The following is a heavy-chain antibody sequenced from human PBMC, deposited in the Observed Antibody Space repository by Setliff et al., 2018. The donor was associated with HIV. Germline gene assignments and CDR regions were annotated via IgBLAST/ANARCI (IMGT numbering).Heavy chain of an antibody. Sequence: GGSLRLSCTTSGFTFGDYAMSWVRQAPGKGLEWVGFIRSQIYDGTPEYADSVKGRFTISRDNSKNTLYLQLNSLRAEDTAVYFCAKRISGWYYSDCWGQGTLVTVSS. D-gene: IGHD6-19*01. V-gene: IGHV3-23*01. CDR1: GFTFGDYA. CDR3: AKRISGWYYSDC. J-gene: IGHJ4*02. CDR2: IRSQIYDGTP.